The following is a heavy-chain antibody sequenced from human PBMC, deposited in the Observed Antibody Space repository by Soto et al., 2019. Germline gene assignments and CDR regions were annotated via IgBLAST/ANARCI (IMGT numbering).Heavy chain of an antibody. CDR3: ARESGSGYYDR. Sequence: ASVKVSCKASGYTFTSYAMHWVRQAPGQRLEWMGWINAGNGNTKYSQKFQGRATITRDTSASTAYMELSSPRSEDTAVYYCARESGSGYYDRWGQGTLVTVSS. D-gene: IGHD3-3*01. V-gene: IGHV1-3*01. CDR2: INAGNGNT. J-gene: IGHJ5*02. CDR1: GYTFTSYA.